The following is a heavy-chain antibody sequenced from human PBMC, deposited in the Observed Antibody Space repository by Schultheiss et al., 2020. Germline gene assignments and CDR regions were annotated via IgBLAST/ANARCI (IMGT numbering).Heavy chain of an antibody. CDR3: DLPHSSIAARPFWTIGY. Sequence: GGSLRLSCAASGFTFSSYAMHWVRQAPGKGLEWVAVISYDGSNKYYADSVKGRFTISRDNSKNTLYLQMNSLRAEDTAVYYCDLPHSSIAARPFWTIGYWGQGTLVTVSS. D-gene: IGHD6-6*01. J-gene: IGHJ4*02. V-gene: IGHV3-30-3*01. CDR2: ISYDGSNK. CDR1: GFTFSSYA.